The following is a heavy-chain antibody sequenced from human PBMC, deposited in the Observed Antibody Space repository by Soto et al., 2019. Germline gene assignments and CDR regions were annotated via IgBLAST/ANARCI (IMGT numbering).Heavy chain of an antibody. J-gene: IGHJ5*02. V-gene: IGHV1-69*13. D-gene: IGHD3-3*01. CDR2: IIPIFGTA. CDR3: ARASLITIFGVVIIGWFDP. CDR1: GGTFSSYA. Sequence: SVKVSCKASGGTFSSYAISWVRQAPGQGLELMGGIIPIFGTANYAQKFQGRVTITADESTSTAYMGLSSLRSEDTAVYYCARASLITIFGVVIIGWFDPWGQGTLVTVYS.